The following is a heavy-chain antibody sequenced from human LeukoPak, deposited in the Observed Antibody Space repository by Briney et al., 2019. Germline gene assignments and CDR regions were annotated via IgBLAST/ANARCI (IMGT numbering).Heavy chain of an antibody. V-gene: IGHV3-30*18. CDR1: GFTFSSYG. CDR2: ISYDGSKK. Sequence: GGSLRLSCAASGFTFSSYGMHWVRQAPGKGLEWLAVISYDGSKKYYSDSVKGRFTISRDNSENTLYLQMNSLRTEDTAVYYCAKIRLVGANDEYNWFDPWGQGTLVTVSS. CDR3: AKIRLVGANDEYNWFDP. J-gene: IGHJ5*02. D-gene: IGHD1-26*01.